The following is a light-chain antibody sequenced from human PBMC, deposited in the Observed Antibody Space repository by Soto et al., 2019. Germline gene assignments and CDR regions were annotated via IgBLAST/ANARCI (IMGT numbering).Light chain of an antibody. Sequence: EIVLTQSPVTLSLSPGERATLSCRASQSVISSNLAWYQQKTGQAPRLLIYGTSSRATGIPDRFSGSGSGTDFTLTISRMEPEDCGVYYCQQYGTSPPYTFGQGTKLEIK. CDR1: QSVISSN. V-gene: IGKV3-20*01. CDR2: GTS. J-gene: IGKJ2*01. CDR3: QQYGTSPPYT.